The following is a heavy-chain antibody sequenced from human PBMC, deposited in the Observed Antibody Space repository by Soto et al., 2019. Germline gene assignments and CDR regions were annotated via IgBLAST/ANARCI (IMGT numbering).Heavy chain of an antibody. V-gene: IGHV4-34*01. D-gene: IGHD2-15*01. Sequence: PSETLSLTCAVYGGSFSGYYWSWIRQPPGKGLEWIGEINHSGSTNYNPSPKSRVTISVDTSKNQFSLKLSSVTAADTAVYYCARLCSGGSCHYTFDYWGQGTLVTVSS. CDR1: GGSFSGYY. CDR3: ARLCSGGSCHYTFDY. CDR2: INHSGST. J-gene: IGHJ4*02.